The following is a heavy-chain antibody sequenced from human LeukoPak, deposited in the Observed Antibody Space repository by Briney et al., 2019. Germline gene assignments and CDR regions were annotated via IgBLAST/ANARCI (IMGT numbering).Heavy chain of an antibody. Sequence: SETLSLTCTVSGDSISNYYWSWIRQPPGKGLEWIGYIYYSGSTNYNPSLKSRVTISVDTSKNQFSLKLNSVTAADTAVYYCARYVWGSYPGLYYFDYWGQGTLVTVSS. V-gene: IGHV4-59*01. CDR2: IYYSGST. D-gene: IGHD3-16*02. CDR1: GDSISNYY. J-gene: IGHJ4*02. CDR3: ARYVWGSYPGLYYFDY.